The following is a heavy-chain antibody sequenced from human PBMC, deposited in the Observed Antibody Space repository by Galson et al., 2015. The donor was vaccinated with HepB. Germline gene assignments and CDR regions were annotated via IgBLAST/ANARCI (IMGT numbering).Heavy chain of an antibody. CDR3: ARPRYCSSTSCYPYYFDY. J-gene: IGHJ4*02. Sequence: SVKVSCKASGGTFSRYAISWVRQAPGQGLEWMGGIIPIFGTANYAQKFQGRVTITADESTSTAYMELSSLRSEDTAVYYCARPRYCSSTSCYPYYFDYWGQGTLVTVSS. D-gene: IGHD2-2*01. V-gene: IGHV1-69*13. CDR1: GGTFSRYA. CDR2: IIPIFGTA.